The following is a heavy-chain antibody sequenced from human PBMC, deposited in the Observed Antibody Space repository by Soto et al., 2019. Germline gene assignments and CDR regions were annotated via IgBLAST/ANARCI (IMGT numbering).Heavy chain of an antibody. J-gene: IGHJ4*02. CDR3: ARGGGSDSFDD. CDR2: INHLETT. V-gene: IGHV4-34*01. D-gene: IGHD1-26*01. CDR1: GGASSGYY. Sequence: ASETLSLTCAGYGGASSGYYWSWIRQPPGKGLEWIGYINHLETTFYNPSFESRLSLSIDRAKNQYSLNLNSMSAADRAVYCCARGGGSDSFDDWGQGILVTVSS.